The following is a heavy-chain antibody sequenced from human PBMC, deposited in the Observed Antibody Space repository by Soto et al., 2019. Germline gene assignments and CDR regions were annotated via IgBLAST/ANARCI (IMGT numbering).Heavy chain of an antibody. CDR3: ARGQEVGAHFFDS. CDR1: GFTFSGFD. J-gene: IGHJ4*02. Sequence: GGSLRLSCEASGFTFSGFDMHWVRQPTGKGLGWVSTIGTAGDTYYAVSVKGRFTISRANAKNSLSLQMNSLRAGDTAVYFCARGQEVGAHFFDSWGQGTQVTVSS. D-gene: IGHD2-15*01. V-gene: IGHV3-13*01. CDR2: IGTAGDT.